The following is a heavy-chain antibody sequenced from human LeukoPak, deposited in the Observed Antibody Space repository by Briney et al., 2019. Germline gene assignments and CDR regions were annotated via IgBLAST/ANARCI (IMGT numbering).Heavy chain of an antibody. CDR2: IWYDGSNK. D-gene: IGHD5-24*01. J-gene: IGHJ4*02. CDR1: GFTFSSYG. Sequence: PGRSLRLSCAASGFTFSSYGMHWVRQAPGKGLEWVAVIWYDGSNKYYADSVKGRFTISRDNSKNTLYLQMNSLRAEDTAVYYCAKGMATTSSTFDYWGQGTLVTVSS. CDR3: AKGMATTSSTFDY. V-gene: IGHV3-33*06.